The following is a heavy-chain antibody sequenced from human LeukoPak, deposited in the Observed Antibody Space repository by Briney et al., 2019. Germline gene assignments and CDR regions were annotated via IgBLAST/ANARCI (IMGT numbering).Heavy chain of an antibody. CDR2: IYHSGST. J-gene: IGHJ4*02. V-gene: IGHV4-38-2*02. CDR1: GYSISSGYY. Sequence: SETLSLTCTVSGYSISSGYYWGWIRQPPGKGLEWIGSIYHSGSTYYNPSLKSRVTISVDKSKNQFSLKLRSVTAADTAVYYCARMKGDYWGQGTLVTVSS. CDR3: ARMKGDY.